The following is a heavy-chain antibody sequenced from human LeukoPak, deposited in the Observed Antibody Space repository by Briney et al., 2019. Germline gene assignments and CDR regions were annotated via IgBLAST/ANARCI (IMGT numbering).Heavy chain of an antibody. Sequence: SETLSLTCTVSGGSISSGSYYWSWIRQPAGKGLEWIGYIYYSGSTSYNPSLKSRVTISVDTSKKQFSLKLSSVTAADTAFYYCARYIVSYPHDAFDIWGQGTMVTVPS. J-gene: IGHJ3*02. CDR2: IYYSGST. CDR1: GGSISSGSYY. D-gene: IGHD1-26*01. CDR3: ARYIVSYPHDAFDI. V-gene: IGHV4-61*10.